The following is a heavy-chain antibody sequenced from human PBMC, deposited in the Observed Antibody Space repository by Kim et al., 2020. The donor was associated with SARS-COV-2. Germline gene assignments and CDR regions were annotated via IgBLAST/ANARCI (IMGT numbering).Heavy chain of an antibody. CDR3: ARDMVFGVVITHDAFDI. Sequence: ASVKVSCKASGYTFTSYYMHWVRQAPGQGLEWMGIIDPSGGSTSYAQKFQGRVTMTRDTSTSTVYMELSSLRSEDTAVYYCARDMVFGVVITHDAFDIWGQGTMVTVSS. V-gene: IGHV1-46*01. D-gene: IGHD3-3*01. CDR1: GYTFTSYY. CDR2: IDPSGGST. J-gene: IGHJ3*02.